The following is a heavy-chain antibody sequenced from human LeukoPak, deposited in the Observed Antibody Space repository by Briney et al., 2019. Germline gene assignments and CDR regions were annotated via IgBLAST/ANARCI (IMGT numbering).Heavy chain of an antibody. J-gene: IGHJ4*02. Sequence: PGGSLRLSCAASGFTFSSYSMNWVRQAPGKGLEWVSSISSSSSYIYYADSVKGRFTISRDNAKNSLYLQMNSLRAEDTAVYYCASSHGYSYGYVSSYFDYWGQGTLVTVSS. CDR2: ISSSSSYI. CDR1: GFTFSSYS. D-gene: IGHD5-18*01. CDR3: ASSHGYSYGYVSSYFDY. V-gene: IGHV3-21*01.